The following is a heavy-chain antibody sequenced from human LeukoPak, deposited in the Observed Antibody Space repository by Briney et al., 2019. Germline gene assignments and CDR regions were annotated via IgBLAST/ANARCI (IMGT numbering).Heavy chain of an antibody. CDR3: ARDPSDYYDSSGYRYFDY. D-gene: IGHD3-22*01. J-gene: IGHJ4*02. CDR1: GFTFSSYS. V-gene: IGHV3-21*01. CDR2: ISSSSSYI. Sequence: GGSLRLSCAASGFTFSSYSMNWVRQAPGKGLEWVSSISSSSSYIYYADSVKGRFTISRDNAKNSLYPQMNSLRAEDTAVYYCARDPSDYYDSSGYRYFDYWGQGTLVTVSS.